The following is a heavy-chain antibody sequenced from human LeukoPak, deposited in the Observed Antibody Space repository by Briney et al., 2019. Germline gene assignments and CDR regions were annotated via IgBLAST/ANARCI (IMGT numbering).Heavy chain of an antibody. CDR3: ARQNYYDSSGYYYGFDY. CDR2: IYYSGST. D-gene: IGHD3-22*01. Sequence: PSETLSLTCTVSGGSISSSSYYWGWLRQPPGKGLEWIGSIYYSGSTYYNPSLKSRVTISVDTSKNQFSLKLSSVTAADTAVYYCARQNYYDSSGYYYGFDYWGQGTLVTVSS. J-gene: IGHJ4*02. V-gene: IGHV4-39*01. CDR1: GGSISSSSYY.